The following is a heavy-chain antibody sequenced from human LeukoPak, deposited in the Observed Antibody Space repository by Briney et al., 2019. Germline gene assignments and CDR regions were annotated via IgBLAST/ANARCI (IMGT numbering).Heavy chain of an antibody. CDR1: GFTFSSYS. V-gene: IGHV3-21*01. CDR3: ARLYSSRWALDY. J-gene: IGHJ4*02. CDR2: ISSSSSYI. D-gene: IGHD6-13*01. Sequence: GGSLRLSCAASGFTFSSYSMNWVRQAPGKGLEWVSSISSSSSYIYYADSVKGRFTISRDNAKNSLYLQMNSLRAEDTAVYYCARLYSSRWALDYWGQGTLVTVSS.